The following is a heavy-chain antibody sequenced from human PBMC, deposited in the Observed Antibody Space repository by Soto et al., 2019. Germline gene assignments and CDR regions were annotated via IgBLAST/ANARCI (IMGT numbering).Heavy chain of an antibody. CDR2: IYYSGST. D-gene: IGHD3-10*01. J-gene: IGHJ4*02. Sequence: PSETLSHTCTVSGASISSGGYYWSWIRQHPGRGLECVGYIYYSGSTDYSPSLKSRLTISVDTSNNQFSLDLSSVTAADTAVYYCASGSTYFYGSGTYGFDFWGQGTPVTVSS. CDR3: ASGSTYFYGSGTYGFDF. CDR1: GASISSGGYY. V-gene: IGHV4-31*03.